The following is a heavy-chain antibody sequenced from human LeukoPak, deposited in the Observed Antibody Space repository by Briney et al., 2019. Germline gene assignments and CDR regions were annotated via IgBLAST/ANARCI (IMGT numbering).Heavy chain of an antibody. D-gene: IGHD2-2*01. CDR2: INAGNGNT. Sequence: ASVKVSCKASGYTFTSYAIHWVRQAPGQRLEWMGWINAGNGNTQYSRKFQGRVTITRDTSATTAYMELSSLRSEDTAVYYCAKAGALPAANSNFDYWGQGTLVTVSS. CDR3: AKAGALPAANSNFDY. J-gene: IGHJ4*02. CDR1: GYTFTSYA. V-gene: IGHV1-3*01.